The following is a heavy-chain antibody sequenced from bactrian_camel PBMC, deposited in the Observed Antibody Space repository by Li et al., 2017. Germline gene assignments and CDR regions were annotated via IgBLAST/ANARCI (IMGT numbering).Heavy chain of an antibody. CDR3: ASLSAVASTSMKSH. CDR1: GPIDSRFC. D-gene: IGHD4*01. Sequence: HVQLVESGGGSVQAGGSLRLSCVSSGPIDSRFCLGWFRQAPGKEREAVAAIGGDGDENHADFVQGRLTISRDNAKNTLYLHMNSLKYEDTAVYYCASLSAVASTSMKSHWGQGTQVTV. CDR2: IGGDGDE. J-gene: IGHJ4*01. V-gene: IGHV3S57*01.